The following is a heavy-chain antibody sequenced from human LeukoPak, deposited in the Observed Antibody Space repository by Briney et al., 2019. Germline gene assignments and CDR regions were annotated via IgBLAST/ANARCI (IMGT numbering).Heavy chain of an antibody. CDR1: GFTFSSYG. CDR3: AKKEGKVSRIYGLRLSWQWLAPFDY. CDR2: ISGSGGST. Sequence: QPGGTLRLSCAASGFTFSSYGMSWVRQAPGKGLEWVSAISGSGGSTYYADSVKGRFTISRDNSKNTLYLQMNSLRAEDTAVYYCAKKEGKVSRIYGLRLSWQWLAPFDYWGQGTLVTVSS. V-gene: IGHV3-23*01. J-gene: IGHJ4*02. D-gene: IGHD5-12*01.